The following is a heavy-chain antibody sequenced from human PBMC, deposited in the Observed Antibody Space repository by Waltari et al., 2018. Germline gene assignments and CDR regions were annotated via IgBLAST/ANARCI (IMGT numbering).Heavy chain of an antibody. CDR3: ARVNSPTTIFGVVTTLYVMDV. D-gene: IGHD3-3*01. Sequence: QVQLVESGGGVVQPGRSLRLSCAASGFTFSSYAMHWVRQAPGKGLEWVAVISYDGSNKYYADSVKGRFTISRDNSKNTLYLQMNSLCAEDTAVYYCARVNSPTTIFGVVTTLYVMDVWGQGTTVTVSS. J-gene: IGHJ6*02. V-gene: IGHV3-30*01. CDR1: GFTFSSYA. CDR2: ISYDGSNK.